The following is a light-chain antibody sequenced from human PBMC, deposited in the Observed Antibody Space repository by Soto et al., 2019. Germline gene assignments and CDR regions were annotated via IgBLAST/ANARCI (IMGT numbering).Light chain of an antibody. CDR1: QGIGND. Sequence: AIQMTQSPSSLSASVGDRVTLTCRASQGIGNDLGWYQQKPGKAPKVLIYAASTLQSGVPSRFSGSGFGTDFTLTISSLQPDDFATYYCLQDYSYPLTFGGGTKVEI. CDR2: AAS. V-gene: IGKV1-6*01. J-gene: IGKJ4*01. CDR3: LQDYSYPLT.